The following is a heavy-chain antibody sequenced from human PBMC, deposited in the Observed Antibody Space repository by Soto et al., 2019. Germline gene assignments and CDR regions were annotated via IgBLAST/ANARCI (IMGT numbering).Heavy chain of an antibody. CDR2: ISDDGTKK. CDR1: RFIFSNYG. Sequence: QVQLVESGGGVVQPGKSLRLSCAASRFIFSNYGMHWVRQAPGKGLEWVALISDDGTKKYYADSVKGRFTISRDNSKNTLYLQMNSLRAEDTAVSFCARELYYYDSSGYYPLENWGQGTLVTVSS. D-gene: IGHD3-22*01. V-gene: IGHV3-30*03. CDR3: ARELYYYDSSGYYPLEN. J-gene: IGHJ4*02.